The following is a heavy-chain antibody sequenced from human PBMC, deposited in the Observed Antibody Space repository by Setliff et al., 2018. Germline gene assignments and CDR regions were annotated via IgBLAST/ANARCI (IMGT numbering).Heavy chain of an antibody. CDR3: ARAWYYNFWSGSQIEY. J-gene: IGHJ4*02. V-gene: IGHV7-4-1*02. D-gene: IGHD3-3*01. CDR2: INTNTGNP. CDR1: GYTFTNYD. Sequence: ASVKVSCKASGYTFTNYDINWVRQATGQGLEWMGWINTNTGNPTYAQGFTGRFVFSLDTSVSTAYLQISSLKAEDTAVYYCARAWYYNFWSGSQIEYWGQGTLVTVSS.